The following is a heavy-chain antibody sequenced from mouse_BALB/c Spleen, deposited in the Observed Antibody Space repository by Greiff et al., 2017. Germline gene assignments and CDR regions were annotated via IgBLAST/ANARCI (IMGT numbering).Heavy chain of an antibody. CDR2: IDPETGGT. CDR1: GYTFTDYE. CDR3: TRDGDCEEMDY. D-gene: IGHD2-13*01. Sequence: QVQLQQSGAELVRPGASVTLSCKASGYTFTDYEMHWVKQTPVHGLEWIGAIDPETGGTAYTQKFKGKATLTADKSSSTAYMELRSLASEDSAVYYCTRDGDCEEMDYWGQGTAVTVSS. V-gene: IGHV1-15*01. J-gene: IGHJ4*01.